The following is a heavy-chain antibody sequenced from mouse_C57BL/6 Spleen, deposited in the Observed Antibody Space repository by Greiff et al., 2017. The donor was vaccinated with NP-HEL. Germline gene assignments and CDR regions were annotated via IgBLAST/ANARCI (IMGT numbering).Heavy chain of an antibody. CDR1: GFTFSSYG. J-gene: IGHJ4*01. CDR2: ISSGGSYT. D-gene: IGHD1-1*01. V-gene: IGHV5-6*01. Sequence: EVQGVESGGDLVKPGGSLKLSCAASGFTFSSYGMSWVRQTPDKRLEWVATISSGGSYTYYPDSVKGRFTISRDNAKNTLYLQMSSLKSEDTAMYYCAKYYGSSYAMDYWGQGTSVTGSS. CDR3: AKYYGSSYAMDY.